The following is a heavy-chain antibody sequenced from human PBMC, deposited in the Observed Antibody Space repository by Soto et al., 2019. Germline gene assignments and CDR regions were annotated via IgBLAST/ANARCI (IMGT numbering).Heavy chain of an antibody. CDR1: GFTFSNAW. CDR3: TTDDYADYYGMDV. J-gene: IGHJ6*02. D-gene: IGHD4-17*01. Sequence: GGSLRLSCASSGFTFSNAWMNLVRQAPGKGLEWVGRIKSKTDGGTTDYAAPVKGRFTISRDDSKNTLYLQMNSLKNEDTAVYYCTTDDYADYYGMDVWGQGTTVTVPS. V-gene: IGHV3-15*07. CDR2: IKSKTDGGTT.